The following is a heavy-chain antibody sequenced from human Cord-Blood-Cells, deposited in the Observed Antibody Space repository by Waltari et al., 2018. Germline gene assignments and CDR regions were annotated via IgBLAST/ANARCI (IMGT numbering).Heavy chain of an antibody. CDR3: ATIAAAGAEYFQH. J-gene: IGHJ1*01. V-gene: IGHV1-2*04. D-gene: IGHD6-13*01. CDR2: INPNSGGT. CDR1: GYTFTGYS. Sequence: QVQLVQSGAEVKKPGASVKVSCKASGYTFTGYSMPWVRPAPGQGLEWMGWINPNSGGTNYAQKFQGWVTMTRDTSISTAYMELSRLRSDDTAVYYCATIAAAGAEYFQHWGQGTLVTVSS.